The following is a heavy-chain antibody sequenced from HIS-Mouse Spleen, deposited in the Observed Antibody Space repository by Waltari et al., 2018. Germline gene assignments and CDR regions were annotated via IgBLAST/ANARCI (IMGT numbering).Heavy chain of an antibody. CDR2: IYYMGST. CDR1: GGSIGSSRSY. J-gene: IGHJ2*01. D-gene: IGHD6-13*01. Sequence: QLQLQESGPGLVKPSETLSLTCTVSGGSIGSSRSYWAWIRQPPGKGLEWSGSIYYMGSTYYNPSLKSRVTISVDTSKNQFSLKLSSVTAADTAVYYCAREIPYSSSWYDWYFDLWGRGTLVTVSS. V-gene: IGHV4-39*07. CDR3: AREIPYSSSWYDWYFDL.